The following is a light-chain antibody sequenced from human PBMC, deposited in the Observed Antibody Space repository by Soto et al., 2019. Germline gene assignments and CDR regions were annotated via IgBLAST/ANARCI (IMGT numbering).Light chain of an antibody. V-gene: IGKV4-1*01. CDR3: KQYYSLPYT. CDR1: QSVLYSPSKRNF. Sequence: DIVMTQSPDSLAVSLGERATINCKSSQSVLYSPSKRNFLAWYQQKAGQPPKLIIYRASTRESGVPDRVSGSGSGTDFTLTINSLQAEDVAVYFCKQYYSLPYTFCQGTKLEIK. J-gene: IGKJ2*01. CDR2: RAS.